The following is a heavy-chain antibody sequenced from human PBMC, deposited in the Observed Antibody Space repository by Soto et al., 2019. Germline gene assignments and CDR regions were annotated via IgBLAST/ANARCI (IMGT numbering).Heavy chain of an antibody. CDR2: IWNHGRED. CDR3: VRGPWLVGDVTSFDY. CDR1: GFTFSTYG. J-gene: IGHJ4*01. D-gene: IGHD6-19*01. Sequence: QVHLVESGGGVVQPGRSLRLSCAASGFTFSTYGMHWVRQAPGKGLEWEALIWNHGREDSYADSVKGRFTISRDNSENTLWLHMNRLRADDTSVYYCVRGPWLVGDVTSFDYWGHGSLVTVSS. V-gene: IGHV3-33*01.